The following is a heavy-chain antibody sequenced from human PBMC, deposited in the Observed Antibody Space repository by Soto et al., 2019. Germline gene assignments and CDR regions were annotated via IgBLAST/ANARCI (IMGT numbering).Heavy chain of an antibody. D-gene: IGHD4-17*01. V-gene: IGHV3-48*02. Sequence: GXQRLSCAASGFTFSSYSMNWGRQAPGKGLEWVSYISSSSSTIYYADSVKGRFTLSRDNAKNSLYLQMNSLRDEDTAVYYCARDSATTVTTRSFDYWGQGTLVTVSS. CDR1: GFTFSSYS. J-gene: IGHJ4*02. CDR3: ARDSATTVTTRSFDY. CDR2: ISSSSSTI.